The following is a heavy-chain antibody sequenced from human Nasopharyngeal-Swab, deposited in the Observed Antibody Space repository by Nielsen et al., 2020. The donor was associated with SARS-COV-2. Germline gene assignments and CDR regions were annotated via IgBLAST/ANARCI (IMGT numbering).Heavy chain of an antibody. CDR1: GYNFTSYD. J-gene: IGHJ3*02. CDR2: MNPNSGNT. CDR3: ARGRDPYGGNSGGAFDI. D-gene: IGHD4-23*01. V-gene: IGHV1-8*01. Sequence: ASVKVSCKASGYNFTSYDINWWRHATGQRLEWMGWMNPNSGNTGYAQKFQGRVTMTRNTSISTAYMELSSLRSEDTAVYYCARGRDPYGGNSGGAFDIWGQGTMVTVSS.